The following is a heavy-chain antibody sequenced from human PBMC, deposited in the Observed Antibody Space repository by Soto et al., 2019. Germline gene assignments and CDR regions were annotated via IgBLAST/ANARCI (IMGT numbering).Heavy chain of an antibody. D-gene: IGHD1-26*01. CDR1: GFTFSDYY. Sequence: QVQLVESGGGWVKPGGSLRLSCAASGFTFSDYYMSWIRQAPGKGLEWVSYISSSSSYTNYADSVKGRFTISRDNAKNSLYLQMNSPRAEDTAVYYCARDLREEWELPGAFDIWGQGTMVTVSS. J-gene: IGHJ3*02. CDR2: ISSSSSYT. V-gene: IGHV3-11*06. CDR3: ARDLREEWELPGAFDI.